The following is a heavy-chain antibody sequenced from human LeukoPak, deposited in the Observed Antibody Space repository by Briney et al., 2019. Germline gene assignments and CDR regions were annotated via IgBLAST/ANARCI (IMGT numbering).Heavy chain of an antibody. CDR2: TRNKANSYTT. Sequence: GGSLRLSCAASGFTFSDHYMDWVRQAPGEGLEWVGRTRNKANSYTTEYAASVKGRFTISRDDSKNSLYLQMNSLKTEDTAVYYCARVAPPGRSYSSSRRYYFDYWGQGTLVTVSS. CDR1: GFTFSDHY. D-gene: IGHD6-13*01. CDR3: ARVAPPGRSYSSSRRYYFDY. J-gene: IGHJ4*02. V-gene: IGHV3-72*01.